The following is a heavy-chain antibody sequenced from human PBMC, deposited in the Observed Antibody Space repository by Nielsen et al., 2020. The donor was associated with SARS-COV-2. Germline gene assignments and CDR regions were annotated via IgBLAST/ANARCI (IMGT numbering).Heavy chain of an antibody. V-gene: IGHV3-74*01. D-gene: IGHD2-2*01. J-gene: IGHJ6*02. Sequence: GESLKISCAASGFTFSSYWMHWVRQAPGKGLVWVSRINSDGSSTSYADSVKGRFTISRDNAKNSLYLQMNSLRAEDTAVYYCARDLEYQLPGGMDVWGQGTTVTVSS. CDR2: INSDGSST. CDR1: GFTFSSYW. CDR3: ARDLEYQLPGGMDV.